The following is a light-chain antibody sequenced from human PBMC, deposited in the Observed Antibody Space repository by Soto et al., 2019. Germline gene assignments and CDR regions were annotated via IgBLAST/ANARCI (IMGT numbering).Light chain of an antibody. CDR2: AAS. V-gene: IGKV3-15*01. J-gene: IGKJ2*01. Sequence: EIVMTQSPATLSVSPGDRVTLSCRASQSIRTNLAWYQQKPGQSPRLLIYAASYRATGIPARFSGSGSGTDFTLTISSLQSEDVAPYDCQQYNNWPPYTVGQGTKLDIK. CDR1: QSIRTN. CDR3: QQYNNWPPYT.